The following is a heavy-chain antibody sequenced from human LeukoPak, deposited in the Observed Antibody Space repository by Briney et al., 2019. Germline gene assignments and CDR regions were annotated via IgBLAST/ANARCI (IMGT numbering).Heavy chain of an antibody. CDR2: IYHSGST. D-gene: IGHD2-2*01. J-gene: IGHJ4*02. CDR3: ARQYCSSTSCLDDFDY. CDR1: GYSISSGYY. V-gene: IGHV4-38-2*01. Sequence: KPSETLSLTCAVSGYSISSGYYWGRIRQPPGKGLEWIGSIYHSGSTCYNPSLKSRVTISVDTSKNQFSLKLSSVTAADTAVYYCARQYCSSTSCLDDFDYWGQGTLVTVSS.